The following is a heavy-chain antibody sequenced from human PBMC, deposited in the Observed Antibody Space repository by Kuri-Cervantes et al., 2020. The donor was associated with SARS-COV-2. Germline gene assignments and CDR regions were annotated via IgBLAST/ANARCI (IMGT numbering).Heavy chain of an antibody. D-gene: IGHD3-3*01. CDR1: GFSLSRYT. CDR3: ARLRGYYPYNWFDL. CDR2: ISGSGSYI. V-gene: IGHV3-21*01. J-gene: IGHJ5*02. Sequence: GESLKISCAASGFSLSRYTMNWVRQAPGKALEWVSSISGSGSYIYYADSVKGRFTISRDNAKNSLYLQMNSLRAEDTAVYYCARLRGYYPYNWFDLWGQGTLVTVSS.